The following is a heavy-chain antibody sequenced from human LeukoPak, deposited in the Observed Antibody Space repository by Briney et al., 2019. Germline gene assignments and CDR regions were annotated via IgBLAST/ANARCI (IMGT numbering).Heavy chain of an antibody. CDR3: AKDVSADYYDSSGYYSEYFQH. V-gene: IGHV3-30*02. J-gene: IGHJ1*01. Sequence: PGGSLRLSCAASGFTFSSYGMHWVRQAPGKGLEWVAFIRFDGSNKYYADSVKGRFTISRDNSTNTLYLQMNSPRAEDTAVYYCAKDVSADYYDSSGYYSEYFQHWGQGTLVTVSS. CDR2: IRFDGSNK. D-gene: IGHD3-22*01. CDR1: GFTFSSYG.